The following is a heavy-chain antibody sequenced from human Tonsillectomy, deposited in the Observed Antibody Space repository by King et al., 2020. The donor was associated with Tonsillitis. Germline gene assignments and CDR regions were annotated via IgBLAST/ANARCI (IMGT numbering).Heavy chain of an antibody. Sequence: VQLVESGGGLVQPGGSLRLSCAASGFTFSNYAMSWVRQAPGKGLEWVSGISGSGGGAYYADSVKGRFTISRDNSKNTLYLQMNSLRVEDTAVYYCAKRPAEYCSSTSCYEDHWGQGTLVTVSS. CDR2: ISGSGGGA. CDR3: AKRPAEYCSSTSCYEDH. J-gene: IGHJ4*02. D-gene: IGHD2-2*01. V-gene: IGHV3-23*04. CDR1: GFTFSNYA.